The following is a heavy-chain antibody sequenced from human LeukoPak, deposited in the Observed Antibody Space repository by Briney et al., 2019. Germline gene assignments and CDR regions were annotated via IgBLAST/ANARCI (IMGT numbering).Heavy chain of an antibody. CDR1: GYTFTSYY. D-gene: IGHD3-22*01. CDR3: ARGYYDSSGYYYAFDI. Sequence: GASVKVSCKASGYTFTSYYMHWVRQAPGQGLEWMGIINPSGGSTSYAQKFQGRVTMTRDMSTSTVYMELSSLRSEDTAVYYCARGYYDSSGYYYAFDIWGQGTMVTVSS. J-gene: IGHJ3*02. CDR2: INPSGGST. V-gene: IGHV1-46*01.